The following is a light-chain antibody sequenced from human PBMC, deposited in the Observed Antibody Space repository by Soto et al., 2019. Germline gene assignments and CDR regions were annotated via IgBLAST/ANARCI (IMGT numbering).Light chain of an antibody. CDR2: GAS. V-gene: IGKV3-15*01. Sequence: EIVMTQSPATLSVSPGERATLSCRASQSVSSNLAWYQQKPGQAPRLLIYGASTRATGMPARFSGSGSGTEFPLTISSLQSEDSAVYYCQQYNNWPPHTFGQGTKLEI. CDR1: QSVSSN. J-gene: IGKJ2*01. CDR3: QQYNNWPPHT.